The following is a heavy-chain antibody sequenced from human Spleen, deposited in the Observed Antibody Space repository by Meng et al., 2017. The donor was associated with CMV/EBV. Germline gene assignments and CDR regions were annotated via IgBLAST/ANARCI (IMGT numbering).Heavy chain of an antibody. CDR1: GFTFSDYY. V-gene: IGHV3-11*01. J-gene: IGHJ4*02. CDR2: ISSFESTI. CDR3: ASPHDNTNYCFDY. D-gene: IGHD4-11*01. Sequence: GESLKISCAASGFTFSDYYMNWVRQAPGKGLEWVSYISSFESTIYYADSVKGRFTISRDNAKNLLYLQMNSLRAEDTAVYYCASPHDNTNYCFDYWGQGTLVTVSS.